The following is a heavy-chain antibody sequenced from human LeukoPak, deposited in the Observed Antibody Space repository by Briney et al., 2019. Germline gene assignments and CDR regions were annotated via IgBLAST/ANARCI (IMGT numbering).Heavy chain of an antibody. J-gene: IGHJ4*02. CDR1: GFTFSDYY. V-gene: IGHV3-11*01. D-gene: IGHD5-18*01. CDR2: ISSSGSTI. Sequence: PGGSLRLSCAASGFTFSDYYMSWIRQAPGKGLEWVSYISSSGSTIYYADSVKGRFTISRDNAKNSLYLQMNRLRAEDTAVYYCAGDAPMVTFDGGNFDYWGQGTLVTVSS. CDR3: AGDAPMVTFDGGNFDY.